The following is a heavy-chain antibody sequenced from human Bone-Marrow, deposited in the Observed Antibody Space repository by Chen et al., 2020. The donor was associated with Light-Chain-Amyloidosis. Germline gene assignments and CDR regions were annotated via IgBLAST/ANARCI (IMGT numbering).Heavy chain of an antibody. CDR2: MGAEGSKK. CDR1: GFTFNMYA. V-gene: IGHV3-23*01. CDR3: AKVGYYGSGSYSGGMDV. J-gene: IGHJ6*02. Sequence: EVQLLQSGGGLVQPGGSLRLSCAASGFTFNMYAMTWVRQAPGKGLEWVSAMGAEGSKKHHAGCVGGQFTGSRDNSKKTLTLQMDSLRADDTAVYYCAKVGYYGSGSYSGGMDVWGQGTTVTVSS. D-gene: IGHD3-10*01.